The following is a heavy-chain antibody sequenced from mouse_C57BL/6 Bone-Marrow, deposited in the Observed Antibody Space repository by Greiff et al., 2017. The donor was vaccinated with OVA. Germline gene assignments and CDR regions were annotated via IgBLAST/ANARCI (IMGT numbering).Heavy chain of an antibody. CDR2: INPSSGYT. V-gene: IGHV1-7*01. J-gene: IGHJ2*01. D-gene: IGHD1-1*01. CDR1: GYTFTSYW. Sequence: VQLQQSGAELAKPGASVKLSCTASGYTFTSYWMHWVKQRPGQGLEWIGYINPSSGYTKYNQKFKDKATLTADKSSSTAYMELRSQTSEDSSVYFCASSLRGLYFDYWGQGTTLTVSS. CDR3: ASSLRGLYFDY.